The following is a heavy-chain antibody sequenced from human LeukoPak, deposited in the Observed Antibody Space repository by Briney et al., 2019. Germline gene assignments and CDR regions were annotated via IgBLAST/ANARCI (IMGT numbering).Heavy chain of an antibody. V-gene: IGHV3-21*01. CDR3: ARDYRVRGVIIWFDP. CDR2: ISSSSSYI. CDR1: GFTFSSYS. J-gene: IGHJ5*02. D-gene: IGHD3-10*01. Sequence: PGGSLRLSCAASGFTFSSYSMNWVRQAPGKGLEWVSSISSSSSYIYYADSVKGRFTISRDNAKNSLYLQMNSLRAEDTAVYYCARDYRVRGVIIWFDPWGQGTLVTVSS.